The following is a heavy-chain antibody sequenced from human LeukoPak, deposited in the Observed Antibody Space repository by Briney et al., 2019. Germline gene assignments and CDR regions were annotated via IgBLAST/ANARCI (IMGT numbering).Heavy chain of an antibody. V-gene: IGHV1-18*01. CDR1: GYTFTSYG. J-gene: IGHJ4*02. Sequence: EASVKVSCKASGYTFTSYGISWVRQAPGQGLEWMGWISGYNGNTHYAQKFQGRVTMTTDTSTSTAYMELSSLRSEDTAVYYCARDRVHYYYGSGSYYNGPPHYFDYWGQGTLVTVSS. CDR3: ARDRVHYYYGSGSYYNGPPHYFDY. CDR2: ISGYNGNT. D-gene: IGHD3-10*01.